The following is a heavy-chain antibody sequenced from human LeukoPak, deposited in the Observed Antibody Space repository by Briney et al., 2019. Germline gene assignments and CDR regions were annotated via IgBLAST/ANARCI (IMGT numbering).Heavy chain of an antibody. Sequence: GGSLRLSCAVSGFTFSDYGMTWVRQAPGKGLDWVSVISATGGSTYYADSVKGRFSISRDNSKNTLFLVMNGLRAEDTAVYYCAKEDPLMVRGVDNWFDPWGQGTLVTVSS. V-gene: IGHV3-23*01. CDR3: AKEDPLMVRGVDNWFDP. CDR2: ISATGGST. D-gene: IGHD3-10*01. CDR1: GFTFSDYG. J-gene: IGHJ5*02.